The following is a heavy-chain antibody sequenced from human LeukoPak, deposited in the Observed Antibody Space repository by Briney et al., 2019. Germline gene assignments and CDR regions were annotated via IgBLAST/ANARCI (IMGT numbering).Heavy chain of an antibody. CDR3: ARIWLRAFDI. J-gene: IGHJ3*02. CDR2: IYPDDSDT. D-gene: IGHD3-16*01. CDR1: GYSFTNYL. V-gene: IGHV5-51*01. Sequence: GESLKISCKGSGYSFTNYLIAWVRQMPGKGLEWMGIIYPDDSDTRYSPSFQGQVTISADKAISTAYLQWSSLKASDTAMYHCARIWLRAFDIWGQGTMVTVSS.